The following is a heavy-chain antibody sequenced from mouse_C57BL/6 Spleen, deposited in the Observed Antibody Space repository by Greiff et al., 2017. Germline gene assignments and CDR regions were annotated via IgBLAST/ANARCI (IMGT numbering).Heavy chain of an antibody. V-gene: IGHV1-81*01. CDR3: ARRGDYWDD. J-gene: IGHJ2*01. Sequence: VKLMESGAELARPGASVKLSCKASGYTFTSYGISWVKQRTGQGLEWIGEIYPRSGNTYYNEKFKGKATLTADKSSSTAYMELRSLTSEDSAVYFCARRGDYWDDWGQGTTLTVSS. CDR1: GYTFTSYG. CDR2: IYPRSGNT.